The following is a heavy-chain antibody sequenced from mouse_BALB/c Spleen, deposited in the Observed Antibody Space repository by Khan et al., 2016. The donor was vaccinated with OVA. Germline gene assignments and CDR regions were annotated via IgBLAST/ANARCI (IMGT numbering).Heavy chain of an antibody. D-gene: IGHD2-3*01. CDR3: TRDGYSPWFAY. V-gene: IGHV14-1*02. CDR1: GFNIKDYY. Sequence: EVQLKESGAELVRPGALVKLSCKASGFNIKDYYIHWVKQRPEQGLEWIGGIDPENGNTIYDPKFQGKASITADTSSNTAYLQLSSLTSEDTADYCCTRDGYSPWFAYWGQGTLVTVSA. J-gene: IGHJ3*01. CDR2: IDPENGNT.